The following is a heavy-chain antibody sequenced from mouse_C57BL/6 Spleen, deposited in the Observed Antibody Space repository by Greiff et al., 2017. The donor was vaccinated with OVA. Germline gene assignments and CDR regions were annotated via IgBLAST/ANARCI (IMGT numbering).Heavy chain of an antibody. CDR2: IDPSDSYT. D-gene: IGHD2-5*01. V-gene: IGHV1-69*01. CDR1: GYTFTSYW. Sequence: VQLQQPGAELVMPGASVKLSCKASGYTFTSYWMHWVKQRPGQGLEWIGEIDPSDSYTNYNQKFKGKSTLTVDKSSSTAYMQLSSLTSEDSAVYYCARRGPYSNYEGFDYWGQGTTLTVSS. CDR3: ARRGPYSNYEGFDY. J-gene: IGHJ2*01.